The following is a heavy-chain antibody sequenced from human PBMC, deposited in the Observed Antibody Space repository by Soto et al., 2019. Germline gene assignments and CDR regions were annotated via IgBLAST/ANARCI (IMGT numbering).Heavy chain of an antibody. D-gene: IGHD1-1*01. V-gene: IGHV3-23*01. Sequence: GSLRLSCAASGFTCSSYAMSWVRQAPGKGLEWVSAISGSGGSTYYADSVKGRFTISRDNSKNTLYLQMNSLRAEDTAVYYCANSAGTPPWFDPWGQGTLVTVSS. J-gene: IGHJ5*02. CDR2: ISGSGGST. CDR3: ANSAGTPPWFDP. CDR1: GFTCSSYA.